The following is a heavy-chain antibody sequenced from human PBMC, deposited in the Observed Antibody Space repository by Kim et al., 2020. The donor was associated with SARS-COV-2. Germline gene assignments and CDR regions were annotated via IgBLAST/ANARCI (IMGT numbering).Heavy chain of an antibody. V-gene: IGHV1-2*02. CDR1: GYTFNNYY. J-gene: IGHJ4*02. D-gene: IGHD5-18*01. CDR3: ARVEYSYGPREDY. Sequence: ASVKVSCKASGYTFNNYYIHWVRQAPGQGLEWMGWINPNSGGTNYAQKFQGRVTMTRVTSISTAYMELSSLRPDDTAVLYCARVEYSYGPREDYWGQGTLITVTS. CDR2: INPNSGGT.